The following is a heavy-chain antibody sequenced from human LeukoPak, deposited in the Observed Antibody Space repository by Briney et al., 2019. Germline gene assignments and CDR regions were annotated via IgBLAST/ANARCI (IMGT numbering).Heavy chain of an antibody. V-gene: IGHV1-18*01. D-gene: IGHD1-26*01. Sequence: ASVKVSCKASGYTFTSYGISWVRQAPGQGLEWMGWISAYNGNTNYAQKLQGRVTMTTDTSTSTAYMELRGLRSDDTAVYYCARDLEGIVGATNHYWGQGTLVTVSS. CDR1: GYTFTSYG. CDR2: ISAYNGNT. CDR3: ARDLEGIVGATNHY. J-gene: IGHJ4*02.